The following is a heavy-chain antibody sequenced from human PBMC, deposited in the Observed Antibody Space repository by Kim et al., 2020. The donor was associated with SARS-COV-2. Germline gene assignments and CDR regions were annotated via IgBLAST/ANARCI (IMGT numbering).Heavy chain of an antibody. V-gene: IGHV4-59*13. CDR2: IYYSGST. Sequence: SETLSLTCTVSGGSISSYYWSWIRQPPGKGLEWIGYIYYSGSTNYNPSLKSRVTISVDTSKNQFSLKLSSVTAAHTAVYYCARAPRDGYNDYWGQGTLVT. J-gene: IGHJ4*02. D-gene: IGHD5-12*01. CDR3: ARAPRDGYNDY. CDR1: GGSISSYY.